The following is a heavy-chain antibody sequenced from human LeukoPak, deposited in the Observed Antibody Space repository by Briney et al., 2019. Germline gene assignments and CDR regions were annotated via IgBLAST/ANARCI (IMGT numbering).Heavy chain of an antibody. J-gene: IGHJ4*02. CDR2: ISSSSSYI. D-gene: IGHD3-16*02. CDR3: ARDPLFDYDYVWGSYRYNPSEGSY. Sequence: PGGSLRLSCAASGFTFSSYSMNWVRQAPGKGLEWVSSISSSSSYIYYADSVKGRFTISRDNAKNSLYLQMNSLRAEDTAVYYCARDPLFDYDYVWGSYRYNPSEGSYWGQGTLVTVSS. CDR1: GFTFSSYS. V-gene: IGHV3-21*04.